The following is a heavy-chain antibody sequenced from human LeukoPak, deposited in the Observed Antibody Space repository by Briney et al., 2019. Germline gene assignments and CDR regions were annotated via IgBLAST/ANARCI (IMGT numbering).Heavy chain of an antibody. D-gene: IGHD3-22*01. V-gene: IGHV3-21*01. CDR1: GFTFSSYS. J-gene: IGHJ4*02. CDR3: ARVATAKYYYDSSGLYPGY. Sequence: GGSLRLSCAASGFTFSSYSMNWVRQAPGKGLEWVSSISSSSSYIYYVDSVKGRFTISRDNAKNSLYLQMNSLRAEDTAVYYCARVATAKYYYDSSGLYPGYWGQGTLVTVSS. CDR2: ISSSSSYI.